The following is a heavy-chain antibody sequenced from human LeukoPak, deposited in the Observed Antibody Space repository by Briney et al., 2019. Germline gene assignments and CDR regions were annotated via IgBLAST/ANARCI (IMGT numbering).Heavy chain of an antibody. V-gene: IGHV1-3*01. Sequence: ASVKVSCKASGYTFTSYAMHWVRQAPGQRLEWMGWINAGNGNTKYSQKFQGRVTITRDTSASTAYMELSSLRSEDTAVYYCARNAADWLDSSGRTGFDYWGQGTLVTVSS. CDR3: ARNAADWLDSSGRTGFDY. D-gene: IGHD3-22*01. CDR1: GYTFTSYA. CDR2: INAGNGNT. J-gene: IGHJ4*02.